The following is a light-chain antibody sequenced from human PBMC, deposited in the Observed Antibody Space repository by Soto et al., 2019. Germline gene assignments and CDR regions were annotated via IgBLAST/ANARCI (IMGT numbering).Light chain of an antibody. CDR1: QSVSSY. V-gene: IGKV3-11*01. Sequence: IVLTQSPATLSLSPGETATLSCRARQSVSSYLAWYQQKPGQAPRLLIYDASNRATGIPDRFSGSGSGTDFTLTISSLEPEDFAVYYCHQRGSWPRGTFGQGTKVDIK. CDR2: DAS. CDR3: HQRGSWPRGT. J-gene: IGKJ1*01.